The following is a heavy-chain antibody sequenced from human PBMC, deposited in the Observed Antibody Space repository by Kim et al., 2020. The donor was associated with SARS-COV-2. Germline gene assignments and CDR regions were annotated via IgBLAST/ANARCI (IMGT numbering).Heavy chain of an antibody. D-gene: IGHD2-21*02. CDR2: ITPSDGNK. Sequence: ASVKVSCKASGYTFTGNHMHWVRQAPGQGLEWMGIITPSDGNKRYAQKFQGRVTMTRDTSTSTVYMELSSLRSEDTAVYYCARDREGDWTFDYWGQGTLVTVSS. CDR1: GYTFTGNH. CDR3: ARDREGDWTFDY. V-gene: IGHV1-46*01. J-gene: IGHJ4*02.